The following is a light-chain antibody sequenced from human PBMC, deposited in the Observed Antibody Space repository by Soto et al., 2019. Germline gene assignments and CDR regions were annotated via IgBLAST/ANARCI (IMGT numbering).Light chain of an antibody. Sequence: DIQLTQSPSSLSASLGDRVTIXXRASQGIRSDLGWFQQKPGKAPKGXISAASRLETGVPSRFSGSGAGTEFTLTISSLQPEDFATYYCLQHNSYPWTFGQGTKVDIK. CDR3: LQHNSYPWT. CDR1: QGIRSD. J-gene: IGKJ1*01. CDR2: AAS. V-gene: IGKV1-17*01.